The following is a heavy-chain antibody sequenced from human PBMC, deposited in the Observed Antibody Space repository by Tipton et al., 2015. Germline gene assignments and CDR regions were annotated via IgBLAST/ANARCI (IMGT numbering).Heavy chain of an antibody. CDR2: ISGGGDRT. CDR1: GFTFSSYA. J-gene: IGHJ5*02. D-gene: IGHD2-8*02. Sequence: SLRLSCAASGFTFSSYAMSWVRQAPGKGLEWVSAISGGGDRTFYADSVKGRFTISRDSSKNTLYLQMNSLRAEDTAVYYCAKEGILCCVNWFDPGGQGTLVTVSS. V-gene: IGHV3-23*01. CDR3: AKEGILCCVNWFDP.